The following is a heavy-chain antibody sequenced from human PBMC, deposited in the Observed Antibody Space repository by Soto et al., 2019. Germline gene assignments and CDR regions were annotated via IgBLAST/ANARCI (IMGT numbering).Heavy chain of an antibody. J-gene: IGHJ5*02. CDR3: ASSLVWSNPSWFDP. CDR1: GYTFTSYD. D-gene: IGHD3-10*01. Sequence: QVQLVQSGAEVKKPGASVKVSCKASGYTFTSYDIHWVRQATGQGLEWMGWMNPNSGNTGYAQKFQGRVTMTTNTSISTAYMELGSLRSEDTAVYFCASSLVWSNPSWFDPWGQGTLVTVSS. CDR2: MNPNSGNT. V-gene: IGHV1-8*01.